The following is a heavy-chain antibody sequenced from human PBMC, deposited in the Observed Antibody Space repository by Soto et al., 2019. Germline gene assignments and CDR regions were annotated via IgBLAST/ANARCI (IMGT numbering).Heavy chain of an antibody. J-gene: IGHJ6*02. V-gene: IGHV1-8*01. CDR2: MNPNSGNT. D-gene: IGHD3-3*01. CDR1: GYTFTSYD. CDR3: ARGREYDFWSGYSDYYYGMDV. Sequence: QVQLVQSGAEVKKPGASVKVSCKASGYTFTSYDVTWVRQATGQGLEWMGWMNPNSGNTGFAQKFQGRVTMTRNTSISTVYMELSSLRSEDTAVYYCARGREYDFWSGYSDYYYGMDVWGQGTTVTVSS.